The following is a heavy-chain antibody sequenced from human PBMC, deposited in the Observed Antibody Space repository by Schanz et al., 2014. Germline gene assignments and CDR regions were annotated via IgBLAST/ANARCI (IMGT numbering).Heavy chain of an antibody. CDR1: GFTFSSYS. CDR3: AREEGWGIAAAGPKHYFYGMDA. V-gene: IGHV3-21*01. CDR2: ISSSSSYI. J-gene: IGHJ6*02. D-gene: IGHD6-13*01. Sequence: EVQLVESGGGLVKPGGSLRLSCAASGFTFSSYSMNWVRQAPGKGLEWVSSISSSSSYIYYADSVKGRFTISRDNAKNSLYLQTTSLRAEDTTVYYSAREEGWGIAAAGPKHYFYGMDAWGQGTTVTVSS.